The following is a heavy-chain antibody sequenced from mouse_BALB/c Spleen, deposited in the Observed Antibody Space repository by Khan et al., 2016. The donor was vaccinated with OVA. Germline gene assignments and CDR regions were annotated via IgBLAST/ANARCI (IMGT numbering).Heavy chain of an antibody. CDR1: GYSFTSYL. CDR2: IYPGNSDT. CDR3: ARGGYSSFAY. V-gene: IGHV1-5*01. Sequence: EVELVESGTVLARPGASVKMSCKASGYSFTSYLIHWGKQRPGQGLEWIGDIYPGNSDTTYNQKFKDKAKLTAGTSANTAYMELSSLTNEDSAVYYCARGGYSSFAYWGQGTLVTVSA. D-gene: IGHD1-3*01. J-gene: IGHJ3*01.